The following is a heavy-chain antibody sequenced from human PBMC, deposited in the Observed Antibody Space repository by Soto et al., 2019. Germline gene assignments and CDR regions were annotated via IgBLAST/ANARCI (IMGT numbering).Heavy chain of an antibody. CDR1: GFTYNTYD. Sequence: EVQLVESWGGLVKPGGSLRLSCAASGFTYNTYDMSWVRQAPGKGLEWVSYISYSSSYIYNADSVKGRFIISRDNAKNSLYLQMNSLRAEDTAVYYCARGSTSSFYGMDVWGQGTTVTVSS. V-gene: IGHV3-21*02. D-gene: IGHD6-6*01. J-gene: IGHJ6*02. CDR3: ARGSTSSFYGMDV. CDR2: ISYSSSYI.